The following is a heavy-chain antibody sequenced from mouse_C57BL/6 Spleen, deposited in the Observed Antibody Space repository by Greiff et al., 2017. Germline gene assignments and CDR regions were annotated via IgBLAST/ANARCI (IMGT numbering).Heavy chain of an antibody. D-gene: IGHD1-1*01. Sequence: LQESGAELVKPGASVKLSCKASGYTFTEYTIHWVKQRSGQGLEWIGWFYPGSGSIKYNEKFKDKATLTADKSSSTVYMELSRLTSEDSAVYFCARQKTYYYGSSYWYFDVWGTGTTVTVSS. CDR2: FYPGSGSI. J-gene: IGHJ1*03. CDR1: GYTFTEYT. V-gene: IGHV1-62-2*01. CDR3: ARQKTYYYGSSYWYFDV.